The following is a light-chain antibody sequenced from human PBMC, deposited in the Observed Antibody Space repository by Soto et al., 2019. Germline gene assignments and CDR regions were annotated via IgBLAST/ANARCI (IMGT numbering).Light chain of an antibody. CDR2: HAS. J-gene: IGKJ4*01. CDR3: QQYNKWPLT. Sequence: EIVMTQSPATLSVSPGERATLSCRASQSVSNNLAWYQQKTGQAPRLLIYHASTRATGIPARFSGSGSGTEFTLPIIRLQSEDFAVYYCQQYNKWPLTFGGGTKGEIK. CDR1: QSVSNN. V-gene: IGKV3-15*01.